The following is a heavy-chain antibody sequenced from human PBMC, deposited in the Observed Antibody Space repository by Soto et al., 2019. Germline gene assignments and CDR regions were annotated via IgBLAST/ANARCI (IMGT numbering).Heavy chain of an antibody. V-gene: IGHV4-59*01. D-gene: IGHD5-18*01. CDR3: ASQGGEGYSYGVYYYYGMDV. CDR1: GGSISSYY. J-gene: IGHJ6*02. CDR2: IYYSGST. Sequence: SETLSLTCTVSGGSISSYYWSWIRQPPGKGLEWIGYIYYSGSTNYNPSLKSRVTISVDTSKNQFSLKLSSVTAADTAVYYCASQGGEGYSYGVYYYYGMDVRGQGTTVTGSS.